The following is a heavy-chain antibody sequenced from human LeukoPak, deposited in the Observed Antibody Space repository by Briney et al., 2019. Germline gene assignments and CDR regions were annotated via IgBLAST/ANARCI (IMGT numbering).Heavy chain of an antibody. D-gene: IGHD6-13*01. CDR2: ISAYNGNT. J-gene: IGHJ5*02. CDR3: ARGPYSSSWYRGVYNWFDP. CDR1: GYTFTSYG. V-gene: IGHV1-18*01. Sequence: GASVKVSCKASGYTFTSYGISWVRQAPGQGLEWMGWISAYNGNTNYAQKLQGRVTMTTYTSTSTAYMELRSLRSDDTAVYYCARGPYSSSWYRGVYNWFDPWGQGTLVTVSS.